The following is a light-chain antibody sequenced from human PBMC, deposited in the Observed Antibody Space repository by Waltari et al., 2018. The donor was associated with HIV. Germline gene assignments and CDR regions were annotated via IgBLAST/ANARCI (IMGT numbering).Light chain of an antibody. CDR1: NSDIGAYDY. V-gene: IGLV2-14*01. J-gene: IGLJ3*02. CDR3: SSYAATTTIV. Sequence: QSVLTQPASVSGSPGQSITISCTGTNSDIGAYDYVSWYQQHPGKAPQLLIYEVTIRSPGISYRFFGSKSGNTASMTISGLQAEDEAHYYCSSYAATTTIVFGGGTRLTVL. CDR2: EVT.